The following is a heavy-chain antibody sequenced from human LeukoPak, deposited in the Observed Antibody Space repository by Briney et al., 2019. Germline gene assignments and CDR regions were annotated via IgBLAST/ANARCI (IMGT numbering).Heavy chain of an antibody. J-gene: IGHJ4*02. CDR2: IWYDGSNK. Sequence: GRSLRLSCAASGFTFSSYGMHWVRQAPGKGLEWVAVIWYDGSNKYYADSVKGRFTISRDNSKNTLYLQMNSLRAEDTAVYYCARAAVDTAMVTYWGQGTLVIVSS. CDR1: GFTFSSYG. V-gene: IGHV3-33*01. CDR3: ARAAVDTAMVTY. D-gene: IGHD5-18*01.